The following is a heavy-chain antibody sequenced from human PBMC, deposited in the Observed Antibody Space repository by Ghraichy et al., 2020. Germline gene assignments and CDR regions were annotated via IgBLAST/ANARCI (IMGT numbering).Heavy chain of an antibody. CDR2: INTGGSDK. Sequence: WGSLRLSCEVSGFMFSSFNMNWVRQAPGKGPEWVASINTGGSDKNYADSVQGRFTISRDNAKKLLHLQMDSLRADDTAVYFCASSLSYRTYDYWGQGTQVTVSS. J-gene: IGHJ4*02. V-gene: IGHV3-21*01. CDR3: ASSLSYRTYDY. D-gene: IGHD1-26*01. CDR1: GFMFSSFN.